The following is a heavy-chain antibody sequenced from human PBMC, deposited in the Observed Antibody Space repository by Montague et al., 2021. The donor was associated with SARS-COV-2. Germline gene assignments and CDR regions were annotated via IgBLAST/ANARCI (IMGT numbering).Heavy chain of an antibody. CDR3: ARQGAIQWFGEFGAFDY. D-gene: IGHD3-10*01. CDR1: GDSLHRSAYY. V-gene: IGHV4-39*01. CDR2: VYYGTT. Sequence: SETLSLTCTVSGDSLHRSAYYWGWFRRPPGKGLEWVASVYYGTTTYNRSLKSGVIISVDTSTNQFSLELYSVAAADTAVYYCARQGAIQWFGEFGAFDYWGQGILVTVSS. J-gene: IGHJ4*02.